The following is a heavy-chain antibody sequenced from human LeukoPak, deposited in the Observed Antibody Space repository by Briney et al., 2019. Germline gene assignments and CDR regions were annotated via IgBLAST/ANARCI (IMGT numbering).Heavy chain of an antibody. CDR1: GFTFSSYW. D-gene: IGHD3-9*01. Sequence: GGSPRLSCAASGFTFSSYWMHWVRQAPGKGLVWVSRIKGDGSHTIYADSVKGRFTISRDNAKNTLYLQMKSLRVEDTAVYYCVRDWDHFDFDSWGQGTLVTVST. V-gene: IGHV3-74*01. CDR2: IKGDGSHT. J-gene: IGHJ5*01. CDR3: VRDWDHFDFDS.